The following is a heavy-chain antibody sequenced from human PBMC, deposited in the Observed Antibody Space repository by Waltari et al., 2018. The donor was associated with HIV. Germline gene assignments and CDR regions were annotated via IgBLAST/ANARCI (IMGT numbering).Heavy chain of an antibody. CDR2: IKEDGSEK. CDR1: GSPLSSDW. Sequence: EVQLVESGGGLVQHGGYLRLSCEATGSPLSSDWMTWVRQAPGEGLEWVANIKEDGSEKWYVDSVKGRFTISRDNAKNAVYLQMNSLRAEDTAVYYCARSRSDAFDLWGQGTMVTVSS. V-gene: IGHV3-7*01. CDR3: ARSRSDAFDL. J-gene: IGHJ3*01.